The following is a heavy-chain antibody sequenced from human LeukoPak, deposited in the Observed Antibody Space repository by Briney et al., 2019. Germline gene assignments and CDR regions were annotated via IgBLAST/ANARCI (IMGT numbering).Heavy chain of an antibody. J-gene: IGHJ4*02. CDR2: INPSGGST. Sequence: ASVKVPCKASGYTFTSYYMHWVRQAPGQGLEWMGIINPSGGSTSYAQKFQGRVTMTRDTSTSTVYMELSSLRSEDTAVYYCARDLKPFLGYSSGWYLIGSFDYWGQGTLVTVSS. CDR3: ARDLKPFLGYSSGWYLIGSFDY. D-gene: IGHD6-19*01. V-gene: IGHV1-46*01. CDR1: GYTFTSYY.